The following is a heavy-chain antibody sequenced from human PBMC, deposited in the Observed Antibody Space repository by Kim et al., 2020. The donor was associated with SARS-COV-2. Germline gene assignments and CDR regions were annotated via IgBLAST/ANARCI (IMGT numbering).Heavy chain of an antibody. V-gene: IGHV3-33*01. Sequence: GGSLRLSCAASGFTFSSYGMHWVRQAPGKGLEWVAVIWYDGSNKYYADSVKGRFTISRDNSKNTLYLQMNSLRAEDTAVYYCARGGYSSVGYDAFDIWGQGTMVTVSS. CDR3: ARGGYSSVGYDAFDI. D-gene: IGHD6-19*01. J-gene: IGHJ3*02. CDR1: GFTFSSYG. CDR2: IWYDGSNK.